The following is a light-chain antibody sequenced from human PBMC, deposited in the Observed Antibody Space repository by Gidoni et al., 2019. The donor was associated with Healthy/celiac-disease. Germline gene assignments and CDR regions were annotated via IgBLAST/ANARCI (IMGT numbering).Light chain of an antibody. CDR3: QQRSNLWT. CDR2: DAS. Sequence: EIVLTQSPATLSLSPGERATLSCRASQSVSSYLAWYQQKPGQAPRLLIYDASNRATGIPARFSGSGSGTDFTLTISSLEPEDFAVYYCQQRSNLWTFXPXTKVXIK. J-gene: IGKJ3*01. V-gene: IGKV3-11*01. CDR1: QSVSSY.